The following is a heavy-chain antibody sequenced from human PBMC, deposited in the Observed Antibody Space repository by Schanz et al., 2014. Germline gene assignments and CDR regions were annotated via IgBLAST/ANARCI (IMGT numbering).Heavy chain of an antibody. Sequence: EVQLLESGGGLVPPGGSLRLSCTASGFTFSDYWMTWVRQDPGKGLVWVARINSVGSNTDYADSVTGRFTISRDNAKNTLYLQMDSLRAEDTAVYFCAKKVPAYNPFDSWGQGTLVTVSS. V-gene: IGHV3-74*02. CDR3: AKKVPAYNPFDS. CDR2: INSVGSNT. D-gene: IGHD1-1*01. J-gene: IGHJ4*02. CDR1: GFTFSDYW.